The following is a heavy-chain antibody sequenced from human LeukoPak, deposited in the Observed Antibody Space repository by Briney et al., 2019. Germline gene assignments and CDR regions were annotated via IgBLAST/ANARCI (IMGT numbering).Heavy chain of an antibody. J-gene: IGHJ6*03. CDR3: AKGGGYSYENYYYYMDV. V-gene: IGHV3-30*02. CDR2: IRYDGNSN. D-gene: IGHD5-18*01. CDR1: GFTFSSYG. Sequence: QAGGSLRLSCAASGFTFSSYGMHWVRQAPPKGLEWVAFIRYDGNSNEYEDSVKGRFTISIDNSKNTLYLQMNSLRGEDTALYYCAKGGGYSYENYYYYMDVWGKGTTVTVSS.